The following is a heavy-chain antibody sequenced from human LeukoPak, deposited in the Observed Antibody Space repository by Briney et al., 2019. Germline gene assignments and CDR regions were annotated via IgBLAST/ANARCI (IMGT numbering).Heavy chain of an antibody. D-gene: IGHD6-19*01. CDR3: ARSLGSSGWLTGYYYYYMDV. CDR1: GYTFNSHG. J-gene: IGHJ6*03. V-gene: IGHV1-18*01. CDR2: ISTYNGNT. Sequence: ASVKVSCKASGYTFNSHGITWMRQAPGQGLEWMGWISTYNGNTNYAQKLQGRVTMTTDTSTSTAYMELRSLRSDDTAVYYCARSLGSSGWLTGYYYYYMDVWGKGTTVTVSS.